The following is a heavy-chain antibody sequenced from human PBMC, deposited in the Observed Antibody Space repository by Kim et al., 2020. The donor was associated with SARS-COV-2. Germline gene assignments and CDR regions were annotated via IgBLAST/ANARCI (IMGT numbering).Heavy chain of an antibody. V-gene: IGHV3-30*18. CDR2: TSYDERSK. D-gene: IGHD6-6*01. CDR3: AKESNAFDI. J-gene: IGHJ3*02. CDR1: GFNFSSHI. Sequence: GGSLRLSCAASGFNFSSHIMHWVRQAPGKGLEWVAVTSYDERSKYYAGSVKGRFTIYRDNSKNVLYLQMNSVRGEDTAVYYCAKESNAFDIWGRGTMVTVSS.